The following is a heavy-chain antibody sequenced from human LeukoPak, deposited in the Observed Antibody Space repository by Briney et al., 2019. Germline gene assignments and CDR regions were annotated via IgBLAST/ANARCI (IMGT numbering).Heavy chain of an antibody. CDR3: AKAAVYSSSWTPFDD. Sequence: GGSLRLSCAAYGFIFSIYGMHWVRQAPGKGLEWVALMAADGSNIYYADSVKGRFTISRDNSKNTLYLQMNSLRTEDTAVYYCAKAAVYSSSWTPFDDWGQGTLVTVSS. D-gene: IGHD6-13*01. CDR2: MAADGSNI. J-gene: IGHJ4*02. CDR1: GFIFSIYG. V-gene: IGHV3-30*18.